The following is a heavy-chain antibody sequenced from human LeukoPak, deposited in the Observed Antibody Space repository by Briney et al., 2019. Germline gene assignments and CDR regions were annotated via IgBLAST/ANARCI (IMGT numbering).Heavy chain of an antibody. D-gene: IGHD1-26*01. Sequence: GGSLRLSCAASGFTFSSYAMHWVRQAPGKGLEWVAVISYDGSNKYYADSVKGRFTISRDNSKNTLYLQMNSLRAEDTAVYYCAREGGATPNYYYYGMDVWGQGTTVTVSS. CDR1: GFTFSSYA. CDR2: ISYDGSNK. J-gene: IGHJ6*02. CDR3: AREGGATPNYYYYGMDV. V-gene: IGHV3-30-3*01.